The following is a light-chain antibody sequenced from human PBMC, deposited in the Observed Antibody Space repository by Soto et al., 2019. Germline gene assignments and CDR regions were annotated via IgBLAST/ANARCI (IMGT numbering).Light chain of an antibody. Sequence: EIVMTQSPATLSVSPGERATLSCRASKSVSRNLAWYQQKPGQAPRVLIYAASTRATGIPARFSGSGSGTEFTLTISSLQSEDFAVYYCQQYNNWPYTFGQGTKLEIK. J-gene: IGKJ2*01. CDR3: QQYNNWPYT. CDR1: KSVSRN. V-gene: IGKV3-15*01. CDR2: AAS.